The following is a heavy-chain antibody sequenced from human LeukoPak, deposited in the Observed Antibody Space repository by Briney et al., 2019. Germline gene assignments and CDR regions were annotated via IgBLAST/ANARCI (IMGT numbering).Heavy chain of an antibody. CDR1: GGSISSGGYY. CDR2: IYYSGST. D-gene: IGHD3-10*01. CDR3: ARDRVVRYGSGCPTGYYYYGMDV. Sequence: SETLSLTCTVSGGSISSGGYYWSWIRQHPGKGLEWIGYIYYSGSTYYNPSLKSRVTISVDTSKNQFSLKLSSVTAADTAVYYCARDRVVRYGSGCPTGYYYYGMDVWGQGTTVTVSS. V-gene: IGHV4-31*03. J-gene: IGHJ6*02.